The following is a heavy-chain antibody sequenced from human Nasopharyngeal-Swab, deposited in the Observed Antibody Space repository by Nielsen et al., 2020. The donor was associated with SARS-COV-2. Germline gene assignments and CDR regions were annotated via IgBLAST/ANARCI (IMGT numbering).Heavy chain of an antibody. CDR3: ARVHCSRSSCSAPDYYYYYMDV. CDR1: GFTFSDYY. Sequence: GESLKISCAASGFTFSDYYMSWIRQAPGKGLEWVSYISSSGSTMYYADSVKGRFTISRDNAKNSLYLQMNSLRVEDTAVYYCARVHCSRSSCSAPDYYYYYMDVWGKGTTVTVSS. V-gene: IGHV3-11*04. D-gene: IGHD2-2*01. CDR2: ISSSGSTM. J-gene: IGHJ6*03.